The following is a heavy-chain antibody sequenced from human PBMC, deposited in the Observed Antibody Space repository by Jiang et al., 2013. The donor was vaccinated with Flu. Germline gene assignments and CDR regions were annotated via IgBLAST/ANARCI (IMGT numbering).Heavy chain of an antibody. CDR3: ARRYCSGGSCYWWAFDI. CDR1: GYSFTSYW. J-gene: IGHJ3*02. Sequence: AEVKKPGESLKISCKGSGYSFTSYWIGWVRQMPGKGLEWMGIIYPGDSDTRYSPSFQGQVTISADKSISTAYLQWSSQKASDTAMYYCARRYCSGGSCYWWAFDIWGQGTMVTVSS. D-gene: IGHD2-15*01. CDR2: IYPGDSDT. V-gene: IGHV5-51*01.